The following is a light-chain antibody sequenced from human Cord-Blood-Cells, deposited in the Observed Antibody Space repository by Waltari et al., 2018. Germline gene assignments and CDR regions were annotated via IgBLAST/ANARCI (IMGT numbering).Light chain of an antibody. CDR3: SSYAGSNNLV. J-gene: IGLJ2*01. V-gene: IGLV2-8*01. CDR1: SSDVCGCNS. Sequence: QSALPPPPSASGSAGQSVTISGPGTSSDVCGCNSVSWYQQHPGKAPKHMIYEVSKRPSGVPDRFSGSKSGNTASLTVSGLQAEDEADYYCSSYAGSNNLVFGGGTKLTVL. CDR2: EVS.